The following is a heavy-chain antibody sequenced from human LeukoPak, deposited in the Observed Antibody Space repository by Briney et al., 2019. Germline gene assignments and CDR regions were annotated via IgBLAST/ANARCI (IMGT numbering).Heavy chain of an antibody. V-gene: IGHV3-30*02. J-gene: IGHJ4*02. Sequence: GESLKISCAASGFTFSSYGMHWVRQAPGKGLEWVAFIRYDGSNKYYADSVKGRFTISRDNSKNTLYLQMNSLRAEDMALYYCAKGLGSSSWFSFDYWGQGTLVTVSS. CDR3: AKGLGSSSWFSFDY. D-gene: IGHD6-13*01. CDR2: IRYDGSNK. CDR1: GFTFSSYG.